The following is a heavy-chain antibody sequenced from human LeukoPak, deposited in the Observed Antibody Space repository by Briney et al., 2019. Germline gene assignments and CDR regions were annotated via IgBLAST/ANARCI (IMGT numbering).Heavy chain of an antibody. D-gene: IGHD2-8*01. CDR3: ARDPVLYSRAYYYYYMDV. Sequence: GGTLRLSCAASGFTFSSCAMSWVRQAPGKGLEWVSVISGIGSGGSTYYADSVKGRFTISRDNAKNSLYLQMNSLRAEDTAVYYCARDPVLYSRAYYYYYMDVWGKGTTVTVSS. CDR2: ISGIGSGGST. V-gene: IGHV3-23*01. J-gene: IGHJ6*03. CDR1: GFTFSSCA.